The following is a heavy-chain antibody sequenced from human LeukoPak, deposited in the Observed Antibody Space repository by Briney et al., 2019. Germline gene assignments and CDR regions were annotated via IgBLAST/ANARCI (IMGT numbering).Heavy chain of an antibody. D-gene: IGHD3-10*01. CDR3: AKGVVRRALYFDY. CDR2: ISSSSSYI. CDR1: GFTFSSYS. J-gene: IGHJ4*02. Sequence: GGSLRLSCAASGFTFSSYSMNWVRQAPGKGLEWVSSISSSSSYIYYADSVKGRFTISRDNAKNSLFLQMNGLRPDDTALYYCAKGVVRRALYFDYWGQGTLVTVSS. V-gene: IGHV3-21*04.